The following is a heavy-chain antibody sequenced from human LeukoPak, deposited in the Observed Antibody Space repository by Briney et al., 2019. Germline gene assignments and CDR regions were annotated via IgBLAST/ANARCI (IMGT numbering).Heavy chain of an antibody. Sequence: ASVKVSCKASGYTFTSYYMHWVRQAPGQGLEWMGIINPSGGSTSYAQKFQGRVTMTRDMSTSTVYMELSSLRSEDTAVYYCARDLIEMATTHIAFDYWGQGTLVTVSS. CDR1: GYTFTSYY. V-gene: IGHV1-46*01. CDR2: INPSGGST. D-gene: IGHD5-24*01. CDR3: ARDLIEMATTHIAFDY. J-gene: IGHJ4*02.